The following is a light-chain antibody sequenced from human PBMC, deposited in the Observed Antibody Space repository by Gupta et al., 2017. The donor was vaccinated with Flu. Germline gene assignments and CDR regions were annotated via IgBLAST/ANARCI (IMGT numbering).Light chain of an antibody. V-gene: IGLV2-8*01. CDR2: EIS. CDR1: SKDIGCFQY. Sequence: SPLTQPRPASGSLGHTDTISRHGTSKDIGCFQYVSWNQQHPSKAPKLVFYEISTRPSGVPDRFSASKSGNTSSLTVAGLPPDDDADYYYSSNTGGNNLVFGGGTKLTVL. CDR3: SSNTGGNNLV. J-gene: IGLJ3*02.